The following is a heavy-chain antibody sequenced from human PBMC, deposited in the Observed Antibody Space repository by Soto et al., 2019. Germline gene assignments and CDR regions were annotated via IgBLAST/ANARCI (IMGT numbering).Heavy chain of an antibody. J-gene: IGHJ3*02. CDR1: GFTFSSYD. CDR2: IGTAGDT. CDR3: ARGGLSNDAFDI. D-gene: IGHD3-10*01. Sequence: GGSLRLSCAASGFTFSSYDIHWGRQATGKGLEWVSAIGTAGDTYYPGSVKGRFTISRENAKNSLYLQMNSLRAGDTAVYYCARGGLSNDAFDIWGQGTMVTVSS. V-gene: IGHV3-13*01.